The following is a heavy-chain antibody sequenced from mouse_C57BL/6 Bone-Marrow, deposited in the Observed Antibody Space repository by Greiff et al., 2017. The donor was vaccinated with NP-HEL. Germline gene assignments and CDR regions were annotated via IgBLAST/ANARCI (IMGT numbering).Heavy chain of an antibody. V-gene: IGHV1-78*01. CDR3: ARRDYYGSSPAWFAY. Sequence: QVQLQQSDAELVKPGASVKISCKVSGYTFTDHTIHWMKQRPEQGLEWIGYIYPRDGSTKYNEKFKGKATLTADKSSSTAYMQLNSLTSEDSAVYFCARRDYYGSSPAWFAYWGQGTLVTVSA. CDR1: GYTFTDHT. CDR2: IYPRDGST. J-gene: IGHJ3*01. D-gene: IGHD1-1*01.